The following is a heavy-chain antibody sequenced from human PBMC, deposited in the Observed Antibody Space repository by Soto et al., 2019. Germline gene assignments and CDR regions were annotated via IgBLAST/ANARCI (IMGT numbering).Heavy chain of an antibody. CDR3: ARTAAAGKYYYGMDV. Sequence: GESLKISCQGSGYSFSSYWIGWVRQMPGKGLEWMGVIYAGDSDTRYSPSFQGQVTISADKSVSTAYLQWSSLKASDTAMYYCARTAAAGKYYYGMDVWGQGTTVTVSS. D-gene: IGHD6-13*01. V-gene: IGHV5-51*01. CDR2: IYAGDSDT. J-gene: IGHJ6*02. CDR1: GYSFSSYW.